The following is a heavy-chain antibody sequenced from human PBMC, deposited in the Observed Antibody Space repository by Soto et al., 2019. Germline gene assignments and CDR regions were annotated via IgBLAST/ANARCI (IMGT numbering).Heavy chain of an antibody. CDR3: AKLGLAAAGPRKDY. D-gene: IGHD6-13*01. J-gene: IGHJ4*02. CDR2: ISGSGGST. V-gene: IGHV3-23*01. Sequence: PGGSLRLSCAASGFTFSSYAMSWVRQAPGKGLEWVSVISGSGGSTYYADSVKGRFTISRDNSKNTLYLQMNSLRAEDTAVYYCAKLGLAAAGPRKDYWGQGTLVTVSS. CDR1: GFTFSSYA.